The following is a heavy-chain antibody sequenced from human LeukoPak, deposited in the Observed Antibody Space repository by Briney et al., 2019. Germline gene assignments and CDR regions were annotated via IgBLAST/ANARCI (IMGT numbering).Heavy chain of an antibody. CDR3: ARAGLAAAGTFYYFDN. CDR2: TYYRSKWYN. D-gene: IGHD6-13*01. Sequence: SQTLSLTCAISGDSVSSNSAAWNWIRQSPSRGLEWLGRTYYRSKWYNDYAVSVKSRITINPDTSKNQFSLQLNSVTPDDTAVYYCARAGLAAAGTFYYFDNWGQGTLVTVSS. CDR1: GDSVSSNSAA. V-gene: IGHV6-1*01. J-gene: IGHJ4*02.